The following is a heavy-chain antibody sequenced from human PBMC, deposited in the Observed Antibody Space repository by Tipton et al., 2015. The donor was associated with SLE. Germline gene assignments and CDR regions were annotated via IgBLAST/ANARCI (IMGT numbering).Heavy chain of an antibody. V-gene: IGHV4-59*01. CDR1: GGPITSYY. Sequence: TLSLTCTVSGGPITSYYWTWIRQPPGKRLEWIGYIHYRGSTNYNPSLKSRVTISLDTSENQFSLKLSSVTAADTAVYYCARDRYCGAGSCFDWSFDLWGRDTLVTVSS. CDR3: ARDRYCGAGSCFDWSFDL. CDR2: IHYRGST. D-gene: IGHD2-15*01. J-gene: IGHJ2*01.